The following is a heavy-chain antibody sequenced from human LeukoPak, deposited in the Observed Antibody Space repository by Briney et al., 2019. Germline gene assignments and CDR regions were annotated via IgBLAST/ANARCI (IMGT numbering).Heavy chain of an antibody. J-gene: IGHJ3*02. CDR1: GFTFSSYA. CDR2: ISGSGGNT. V-gene: IGHV3-23*01. D-gene: IGHD1-26*01. Sequence: GGSLRLSCAASGFTFSSYAMSWVRQAPGKGPEWVSAISGSGGNTYYADSVKGRFTISRDNSKNTLYLQMNSLRAEDTAVYYCAKPMGATNLAFDIWGQGTMVTVSS. CDR3: AKPMGATNLAFDI.